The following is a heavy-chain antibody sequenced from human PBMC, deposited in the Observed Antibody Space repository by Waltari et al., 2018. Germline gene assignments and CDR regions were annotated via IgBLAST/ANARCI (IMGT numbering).Heavy chain of an antibody. V-gene: IGHV4-59*12. CDR3: VRADSNWPGRYDD. D-gene: IGHD1-1*01. CDR2: ISGTSATT. J-gene: IGHJ4*02. Sequence: QVQLQESGPGLVKPSETLSLTCAVSSGPFSGYYWGWIRQPPGKRLEWIGSISGTSATTGYNPSLTSRVTISRDTSKNQFSRRLNSVTAAETAVYYCVRADSNWPGRYDDWGQGVLVTVSS. CDR1: SGPFSGYY.